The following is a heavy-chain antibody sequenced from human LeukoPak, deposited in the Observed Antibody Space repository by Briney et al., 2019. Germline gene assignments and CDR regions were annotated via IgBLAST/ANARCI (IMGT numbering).Heavy chain of an antibody. CDR3: ATYYGSGTEHPFYYYYYMDV. V-gene: IGHV3-7*01. J-gene: IGHJ6*03. CDR1: GFTFSSYW. D-gene: IGHD3-10*01. CDR2: IKQDGSEK. Sequence: GGSLRLSCAASGFTFSSYWMSWVRQAPGKGLEWVANIKQDGSEKYYVDSVKGRFTISRDNAKNSLYLQMNSLRAEDTAVYYCATYYGSGTEHPFYYYYYMDVWGKGTTVTISS.